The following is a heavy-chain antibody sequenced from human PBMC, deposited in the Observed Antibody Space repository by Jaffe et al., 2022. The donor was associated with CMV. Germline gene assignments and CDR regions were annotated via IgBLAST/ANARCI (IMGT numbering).Heavy chain of an antibody. Sequence: EVQLVESGGGLVQPGGSLRLSCSASGFTFSSYAMHWVRQAPGKGLEYVSAISSNGGSTYYADSVKGRFTISRDNSKNTLYLQMSSLRAEDTAVYYCVKYKGSSGWYSYYFDYWGQGTLVTVSS. J-gene: IGHJ4*02. CDR3: VKYKGSSGWYSYYFDY. V-gene: IGHV3-64D*06. CDR2: ISSNGGST. D-gene: IGHD6-19*01. CDR1: GFTFSSYA.